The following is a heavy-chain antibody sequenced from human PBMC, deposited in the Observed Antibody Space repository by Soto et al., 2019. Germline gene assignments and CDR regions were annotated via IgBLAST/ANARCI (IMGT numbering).Heavy chain of an antibody. V-gene: IGHV3-53*01. CDR2: IYSGGST. CDR1: GFTVSSNY. CDR3: AREVVVPAAILSYYGMDV. J-gene: IGHJ6*02. Sequence: GGSLRLSCAASGFTVSSNYMSWVRQAPGKGLEWVSVIYSGGSTYYADSVKGRFTISRDNSKNTLYLQMNSLRAEDTAVYYCAREVVVPAAILSYYGMDVWGQGTTVTVSS. D-gene: IGHD2-2*01.